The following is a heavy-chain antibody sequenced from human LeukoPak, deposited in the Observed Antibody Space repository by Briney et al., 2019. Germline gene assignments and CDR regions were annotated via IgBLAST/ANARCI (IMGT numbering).Heavy chain of an antibody. V-gene: IGHV3-53*01. J-gene: IGHJ4*02. CDR1: GFTVSSNY. CDR3: ARDRAGNYFDY. Sequence: GGSLRLSCAASGFTVSSNYMSWVRQAPGKGLEWVSVIYSGGSTYYADSVKGRFTISRDNSKNTLYLQMNNLRAEDTAVYYCARDRAGNYFDYWGQGTLVTVSS. CDR2: IYSGGST.